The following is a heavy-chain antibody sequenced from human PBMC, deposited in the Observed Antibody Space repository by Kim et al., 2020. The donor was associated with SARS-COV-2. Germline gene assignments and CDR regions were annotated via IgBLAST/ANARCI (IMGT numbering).Heavy chain of an antibody. Sequence: ADSGKGRIHISRDNAKNTLYLQMNGLRAEDTAVYYCAKDLVLEWPTNDYWGQGTLVTVSS. J-gene: IGHJ4*02. V-gene: IGHV3-23*01. CDR3: AKDLVLEWPTNDY. D-gene: IGHD3-3*01.